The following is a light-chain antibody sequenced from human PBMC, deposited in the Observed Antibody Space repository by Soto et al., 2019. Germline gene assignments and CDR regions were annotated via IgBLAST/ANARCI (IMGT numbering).Light chain of an antibody. V-gene: IGLV2-14*01. CDR1: SSDVGGYNY. CDR3: SSYTSSSTLVV. J-gene: IGLJ2*01. CDR2: DVS. Sequence: QSALTQPASVSGSPGQSITISCTGTSSDVGGYNYVSWYQQHPGKAPKLMMYDVSNRPSGVSNRFSGSKSGNTASLTISGLQAEDEADYYCSSYTSSSTLVVFCGGTKLTVL.